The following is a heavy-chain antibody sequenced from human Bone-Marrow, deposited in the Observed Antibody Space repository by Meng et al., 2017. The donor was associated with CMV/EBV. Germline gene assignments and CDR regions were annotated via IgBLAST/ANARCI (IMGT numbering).Heavy chain of an antibody. J-gene: IGHJ6*04. D-gene: IGHD4-17*01. Sequence: GGSLRLSFAASGFTFSGYWMHWVRQAPGKGLEWVANIKQDGSEKYYVDSVKGRFTISRDNAQNSMYLQMNSLRAEEPAVYYCARVYADSNGMDVWGEGTKVTVSS. CDR1: GFTFSGYW. CDR3: ARVYADSNGMDV. CDR2: IKQDGSEK. V-gene: IGHV3-7*01.